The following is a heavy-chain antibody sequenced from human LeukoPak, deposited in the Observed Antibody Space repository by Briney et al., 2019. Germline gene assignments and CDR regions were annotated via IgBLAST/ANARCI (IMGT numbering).Heavy chain of an antibody. V-gene: IGHV4-59*01. J-gene: IGHJ5*02. CDR2: IYYSGST. D-gene: IGHD3-16*01. CDR3: ARDGSRYATRGRFDP. CDR1: GGSISSYY. Sequence: PSETLSLTRTVSGGSISSYYWSWIRQPPGKGLEWIGYIYYSGSTNYNPSLKSRVTISVDTSKNQFSLKLSSVTAADTAVYYCARDGSRYATRGRFDPWGQGTLVTVSS.